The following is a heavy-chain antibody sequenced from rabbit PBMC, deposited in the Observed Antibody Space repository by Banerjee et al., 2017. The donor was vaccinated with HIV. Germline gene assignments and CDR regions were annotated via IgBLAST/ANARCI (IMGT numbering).Heavy chain of an antibody. D-gene: IGHD4-2*01. CDR1: GFTLNSDW. V-gene: IGHV1S45*01. CDR2: IGTGSGST. Sequence: EESGGDLVKPEGSLTLTCTASGFTLNSDWICWVRQAPGKGLEWIGCIGTGSGSTYYASWAKGRFTISKTSSTTVTLQMTSLTAADTATYFCASGAVSTIYTLWGQGTLVTVS. CDR3: ASGAVSTIYTL. J-gene: IGHJ3*01.